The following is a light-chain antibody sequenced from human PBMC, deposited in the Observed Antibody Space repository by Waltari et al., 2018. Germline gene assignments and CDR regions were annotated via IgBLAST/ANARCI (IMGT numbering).Light chain of an antibody. CDR1: PSLGSIY. CDR2: GVS. J-gene: IGKJ5*01. CDR3: QQYGSLPIT. Sequence: EVVLTQSPDTLSLSPGERATLSCRASPSLGSIYFACYQQKPGQATRLLIYGVSTRAARVPDSFTGSGSGTDVTLTIGRLEPEDFAVYCCQQYGSLPITFGQGARLEIK. V-gene: IGKV3-20*01.